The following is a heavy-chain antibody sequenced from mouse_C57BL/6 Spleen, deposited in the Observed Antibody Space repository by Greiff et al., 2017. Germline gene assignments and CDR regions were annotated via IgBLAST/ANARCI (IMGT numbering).Heavy chain of an antibody. CDR2: ISSGSSTS. D-gene: IGHD2-13*01. CDR1: GFTFSDYG. CDR3: ARYYYGDPYYAMDY. V-gene: IGHV5-17*01. Sequence: DVMPVESGGGLVKPGGSLTLSCAASGFTFSDYGMHWVRQAPEKGLEWVAYISSGSSTSYYSDTVTGRFTLSSDNAKNTLFLQMTSLRSEDTAMYYCARYYYGDPYYAMDYWGQGTSVTVSS. J-gene: IGHJ4*01.